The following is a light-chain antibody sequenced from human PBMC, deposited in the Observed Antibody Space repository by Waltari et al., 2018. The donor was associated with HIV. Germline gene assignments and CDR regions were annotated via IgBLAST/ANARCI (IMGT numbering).Light chain of an antibody. CDR1: QDVSSH. J-gene: IGKJ4*01. CDR3: QQLDSYPLT. CDR2: GAT. Sequence: DIQLTQSPSLLSASVGDRVTITCRASQDVSSHLAWYHQRPGKAPSLVIYGATSLQNGVPSRFRGSGSGTEFILTINGLQPEDLGTYFCQQLDSYPLTFGGGTTL. V-gene: IGKV1-9*01.